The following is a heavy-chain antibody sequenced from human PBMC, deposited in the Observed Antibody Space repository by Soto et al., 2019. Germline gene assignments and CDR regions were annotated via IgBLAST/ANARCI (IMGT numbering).Heavy chain of an antibody. J-gene: IGHJ4*02. D-gene: IGHD2-21*02. CDR2: INLDGSGT. CDR1: GFTFSSYW. Sequence: EVQLVESGGGLVQSGGSLRLSCAASGFTFSSYWMHWVRQAPGKGLVWVSRINLDGSGTTYPDSVKGRFTISRDNAKNTLYLQMSSLRAEDTAVYYCVRSNGGNYAIDYWGQGTLVTVSA. V-gene: IGHV3-74*01. CDR3: VRSNGGNYAIDY.